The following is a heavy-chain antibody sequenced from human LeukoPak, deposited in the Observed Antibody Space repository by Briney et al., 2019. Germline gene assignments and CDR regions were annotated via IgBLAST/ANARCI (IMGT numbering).Heavy chain of an antibody. CDR3: AKETYSSGWYPYFDY. Sequence: GGSLRLSCAASGFTFSSYWMSWVRQAPGKGLEWVANIKQDGSEKYYVDSVKGRFTISRDNAKNSLYLQMNSLGAEDTAVYYCAKETYSSGWYPYFDYRGQGTLVTVSS. CDR2: IKQDGSEK. J-gene: IGHJ4*02. CDR1: GFTFSSYW. D-gene: IGHD6-19*01. V-gene: IGHV3-7*03.